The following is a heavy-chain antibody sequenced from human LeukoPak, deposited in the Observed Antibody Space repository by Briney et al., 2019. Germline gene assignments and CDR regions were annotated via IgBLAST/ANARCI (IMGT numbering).Heavy chain of an antibody. D-gene: IGHD3-22*01. CDR1: GGTFSSYA. V-gene: IGHV1-69*04. Sequence: APVKVSCKASGGTFSSYAISWVRQAPGQGLEWMGRIIPILGIANYAQKFQGRVTITADKSTSTAYMELSSLRSEDTAVYYCASLGPYDSSGYYLYYFDYWGQGTLVTVSS. J-gene: IGHJ4*02. CDR3: ASLGPYDSSGYYLYYFDY. CDR2: IIPILGIA.